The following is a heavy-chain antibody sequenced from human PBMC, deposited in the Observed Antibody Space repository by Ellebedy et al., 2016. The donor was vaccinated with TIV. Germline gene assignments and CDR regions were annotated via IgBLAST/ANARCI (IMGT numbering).Heavy chain of an antibody. J-gene: IGHJ5*02. Sequence: GESLKISXAASGFTFSSYSMNWVRQAPGKGLEWVSSISSSSSYIYYADSVKGRFTISRDNAKNSLYLQMNSLRAEDTAVYYCARGGYCSSTSCQNWFDPWGQGTLVTVSS. V-gene: IGHV3-21*01. CDR2: ISSSSSYI. CDR3: ARGGYCSSTSCQNWFDP. CDR1: GFTFSSYS. D-gene: IGHD2-2*01.